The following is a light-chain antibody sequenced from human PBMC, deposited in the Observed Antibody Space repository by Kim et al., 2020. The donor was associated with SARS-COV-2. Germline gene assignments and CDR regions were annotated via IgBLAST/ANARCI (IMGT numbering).Light chain of an antibody. CDR3: MQSCQHPST. V-gene: IGKV2-28*01. Sequence: PASTSCGADQSILTSNGYNDISWYLQWPQQSPEHLTYLPSYGASALPSRFRASCSGTESTIEISRADGEDVAVYYGMQSCQHPSTFGPGTRLEIK. CDR2: LPS. CDR1: QSILTSNGYND. J-gene: IGKJ5*01.